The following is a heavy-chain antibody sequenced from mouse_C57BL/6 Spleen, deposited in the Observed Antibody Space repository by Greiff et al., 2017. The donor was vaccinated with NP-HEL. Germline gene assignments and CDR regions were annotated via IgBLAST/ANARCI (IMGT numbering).Heavy chain of an antibody. D-gene: IGHD1-1*01. V-gene: IGHV1-74*01. J-gene: IGHJ4*01. Sequence: QVQLKQPGAELVKPGASVKVSCKASGYTFTSYWMHWVKQRPGQGLEWIGRIHPSDSDTNYNQKFKGKATLTVDKSSSTAYMQLSSLTSEDSAVYYCATSVVALYAMDYWGQGTSVTVSS. CDR1: GYTFTSYW. CDR3: ATSVVALYAMDY. CDR2: IHPSDSDT.